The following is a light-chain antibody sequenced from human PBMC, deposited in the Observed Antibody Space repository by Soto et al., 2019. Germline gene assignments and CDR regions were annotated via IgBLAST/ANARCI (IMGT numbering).Light chain of an antibody. CDR1: QSLSNNY. Sequence: VLTQSPGTLSLSPGEGATLSCRASQSLSNNYLAWYQHKPGQAPRLLIYGASSMATGIPDRFSGSGSGTAFTLTISRQEPEVFAVYYCQQFGPSPTFGQGTTVEIK. J-gene: IGKJ1*01. CDR2: GAS. CDR3: QQFGPSPT. V-gene: IGKV3-20*01.